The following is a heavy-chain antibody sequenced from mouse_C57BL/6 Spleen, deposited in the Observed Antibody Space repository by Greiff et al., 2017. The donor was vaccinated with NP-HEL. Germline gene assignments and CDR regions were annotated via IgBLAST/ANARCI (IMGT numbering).Heavy chain of an antibody. V-gene: IGHV5-9*01. CDR1: GFTFSSYT. CDR2: ISGGGGNT. Sequence: DVKLVESGGGLVKPGGSLKLSCAASGFTFSSYTMSWVRQTPEKRLEWVATISGGGGNTYYPDSVKGRFTISRDNAKNTLYLQMSSLRSEDTALYYCASSYGSLFDYWGQGTTLTVSS. J-gene: IGHJ2*01. D-gene: IGHD1-1*01. CDR3: ASSYGSLFDY.